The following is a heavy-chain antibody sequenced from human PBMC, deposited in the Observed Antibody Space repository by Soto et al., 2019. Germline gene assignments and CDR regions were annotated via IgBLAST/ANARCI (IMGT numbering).Heavy chain of an antibody. Sequence: QVQLVQSGAEVKKPGASVKVSCKASGYTFTSYAMHWVRQAPGQRLEWMGWINAGNGNTKYSQKFQGRVTITRDTSASTAYMELSSLRSEDTAVYYCARDRIMITFGGVIVSHYYYYYMDVWGKGTTVTVSS. V-gene: IGHV1-3*01. CDR3: ARDRIMITFGGVIVSHYYYYYMDV. D-gene: IGHD3-16*02. J-gene: IGHJ6*03. CDR1: GYTFTSYA. CDR2: INAGNGNT.